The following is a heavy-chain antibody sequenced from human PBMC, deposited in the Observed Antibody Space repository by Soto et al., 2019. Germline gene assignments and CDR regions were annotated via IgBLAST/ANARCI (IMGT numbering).Heavy chain of an antibody. J-gene: IGHJ5*02. D-gene: IGHD1-1*01. V-gene: IGHV5-51*01. CDR3: ARLWNDWNDVTFMNWFDP. CDR1: GYSFTSYW. CDR2: IYPGDSDT. Sequence: EVQLVQSGAEVKKPGESLKISCKGSGYSFTSYWIGWVRQMPGKGLEWMGIIYPGDSDTRYSPSFQGQVTISADKSISTAYLQWSSLKASDTAMYYCARLWNDWNDVTFMNWFDPWGQGTLVTVSS.